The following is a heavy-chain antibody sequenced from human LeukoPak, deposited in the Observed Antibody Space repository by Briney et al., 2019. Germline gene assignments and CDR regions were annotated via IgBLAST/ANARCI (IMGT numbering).Heavy chain of an antibody. CDR1: GLRFRNYG. V-gene: IGHV3-33*01. Sequence: SGGSLRLSCVVSGLRFRNYGMRWVRQAPGKGLEWVAVIYYDGSNQYYVDSVKGRFTVSRDNAKNTLYLQMDSLRAEDTAVYYCATDRNSGKYYDYWGQGTLVTVSS. J-gene: IGHJ4*02. CDR3: ATDRNSGKYYDY. CDR2: IYYDGSNQ. D-gene: IGHD1-26*01.